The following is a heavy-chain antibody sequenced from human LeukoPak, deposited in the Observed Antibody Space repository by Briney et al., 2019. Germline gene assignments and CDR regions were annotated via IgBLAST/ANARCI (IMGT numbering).Heavy chain of an antibody. CDR2: IYSTGST. V-gene: IGHV4-59*01. D-gene: IGHD2-15*01. CDR1: GGSMSGYY. CDR3: ARGPSESSGTGFDI. J-gene: IGHJ3*02. Sequence: SETLSLTCTVYGGSMSGYYWNWIRQPPGKRLEWIGYIYSTGSTNYNPSFKSRVTISVDTSKNQFSRRLSSVTAADTAVYSCARGPSESSGTGFDIWGQGTMVTVSS.